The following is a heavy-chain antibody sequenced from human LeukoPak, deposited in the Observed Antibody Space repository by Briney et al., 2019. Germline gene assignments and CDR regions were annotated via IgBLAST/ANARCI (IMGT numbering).Heavy chain of an antibody. CDR1: GYTFTSYD. CDR2: MNPNSGNT. D-gene: IGHD1-7*01. Sequence: GASVKVSCKASGYTFTSYDINWVRQATGQGLGWMGWMNPNSGNTGYAQKFQGRVTMTRNTSISTACMEPSSLRSEDTAVYYCARHNWNYVVEGFDPWGQGTLVTVSS. CDR3: ARHNWNYVVEGFDP. J-gene: IGHJ5*02. V-gene: IGHV1-8*01.